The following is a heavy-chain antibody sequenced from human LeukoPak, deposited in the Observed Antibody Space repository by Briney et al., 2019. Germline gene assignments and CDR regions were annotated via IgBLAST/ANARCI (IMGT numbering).Heavy chain of an antibody. CDR1: GGTFSSYA. CDR3: ARGGTFYRRTLLNYFDY. Sequence: SVKVSCKASGGTFSSYAISWVRQAPGQGLEWLGGIIPISGTANYAQKFQGRVTFTTDESTSTAYMELTSLRSEDTAVYYCARGGTFYRRTLLNYFDYWGQGSLVTVSS. J-gene: IGHJ4*02. D-gene: IGHD1-14*01. V-gene: IGHV1-69*05. CDR2: IIPISGTA.